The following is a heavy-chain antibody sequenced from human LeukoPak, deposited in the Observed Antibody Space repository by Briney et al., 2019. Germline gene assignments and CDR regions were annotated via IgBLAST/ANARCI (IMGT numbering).Heavy chain of an antibody. CDR3: ARDAQSGAFSDFDY. J-gene: IGHJ4*02. V-gene: IGHV3-30-3*01. CDR1: GFTFGSYA. CDR2: ITHNGGTQ. D-gene: IGHD1-26*01. Sequence: PGTSLRLSCEASGFTFGSYAIHWVRQVPGEGLEWVAIITHNGGTQYYADSVKGRFTISRDNSQSTVFLQMNSLRPEDTAVYYCARDAQSGAFSDFDYWGQGTLVTVSS.